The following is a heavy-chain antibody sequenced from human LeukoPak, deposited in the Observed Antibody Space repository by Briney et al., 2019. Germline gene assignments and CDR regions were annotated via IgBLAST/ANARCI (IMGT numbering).Heavy chain of an antibody. Sequence: GESLKISCKGSGSRFTSYWISWVRQMPGKGLEWMGRIDPSDSYTNYSPSFQGHVTISADKSISTAYLQWSSLKASDTAMYYCARKDIAVAGDAFDIWGQGTMVTVSS. CDR3: ARKDIAVAGDAFDI. D-gene: IGHD6-19*01. CDR1: GSRFTSYW. J-gene: IGHJ3*02. CDR2: IDPSDSYT. V-gene: IGHV5-10-1*01.